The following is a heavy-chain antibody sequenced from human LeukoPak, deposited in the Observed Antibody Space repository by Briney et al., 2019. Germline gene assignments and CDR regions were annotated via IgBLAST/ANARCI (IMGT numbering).Heavy chain of an antibody. V-gene: IGHV3-21*01. CDR1: EFDFSSHA. CDR3: ARAGDTVYYYGMDV. J-gene: IGHJ6*02. D-gene: IGHD5-18*01. CDR2: ISISGSKT. Sequence: GGSLRLSCAASEFDFSSHAMTWVRQAPGKGLEWVSAISISGSKTYYADSVKGRFTISRDNAKNSLYLQMNSLRAEDTAVYYCARAGDTVYYYGMDVWGQGTTVTVSS.